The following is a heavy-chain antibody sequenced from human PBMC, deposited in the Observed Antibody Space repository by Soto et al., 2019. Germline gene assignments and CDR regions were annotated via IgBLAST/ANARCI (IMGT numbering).Heavy chain of an antibody. CDR2: IYSGSTT. D-gene: IGHD3-10*01. CDR3: ARGYWVQGYGAGTHFDY. J-gene: IGHJ4*02. V-gene: IGHV3-66*01. Sequence: EVQLVESGGGVVQPGGSLRLSCAASGLSVGNNYMSWVRQAPGKGLEWVSVIYSGSTTHYADSVKGRFSISRDSSRNTVYLQMNSLRGDDTAVYHCARGYWVQGYGAGTHFDYWGQGTLVAVSS. CDR1: GLSVGNNY.